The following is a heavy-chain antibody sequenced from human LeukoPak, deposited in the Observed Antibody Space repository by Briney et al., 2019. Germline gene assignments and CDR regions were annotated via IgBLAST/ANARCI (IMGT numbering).Heavy chain of an antibody. CDR3: ARRTTVLTVNPKTVDY. Sequence: GGSLRLSCAASGFTFSHYEMNWVRQAPGRGLEWVANIKYDGSEQYYLDSVKGRFTISRDNARNSLFLQMNSLSAEDTAVYFCARRTTVLTVNPKTVDYWGQGALVTVSS. V-gene: IGHV3-7*05. J-gene: IGHJ4*02. D-gene: IGHD4-23*01. CDR2: IKYDGSEQ. CDR1: GFTFSHYE.